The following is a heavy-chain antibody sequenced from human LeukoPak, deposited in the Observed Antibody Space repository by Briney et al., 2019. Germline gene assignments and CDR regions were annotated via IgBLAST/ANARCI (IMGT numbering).Heavy chain of an antibody. CDR2: IRSKAYGVTT. CDR3: TRVGSSSSFDY. V-gene: IGHV3-49*04. CDR1: GFTFGDYA. D-gene: IGHD6-6*01. Sequence: PGRSLRLSCTASGFTFGDYAMSWVRQAPGKGLEWVGFIRSKAYGVTTEYAASVKGRFTISRDDSKSIAYLQMNSLKTEDTAVYYCTRVGSSSSFDYWGQGTLVTVSS. J-gene: IGHJ4*02.